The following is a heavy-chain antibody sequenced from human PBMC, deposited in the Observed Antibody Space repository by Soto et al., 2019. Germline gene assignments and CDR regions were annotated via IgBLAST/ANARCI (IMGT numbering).Heavy chain of an antibody. CDR1: GSSINSSGYY. J-gene: IGHJ4*02. CDR3: ARLPSRHLVDY. D-gene: IGHD3-3*02. V-gene: IGHV4-39*01. Sequence: QLQVQESGPGLVKPSETLSLTCTVSGSSINSSGYYWGWIRQPPGKGLEWIGSMFYGVSTYYNPSLKSRVTVYVDTSKNQFSLNLRSVTAADTAVYYCARLPSRHLVDYWGQGTLVTVSS. CDR2: MFYGVST.